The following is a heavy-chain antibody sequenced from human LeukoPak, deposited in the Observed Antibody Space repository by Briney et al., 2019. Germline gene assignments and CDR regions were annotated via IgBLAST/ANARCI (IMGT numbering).Heavy chain of an antibody. CDR3: ARDDYGDYTAWGY. CDR1: GFTFSSYS. D-gene: IGHD4-17*01. J-gene: IGHJ4*02. CDR2: ISSSSSYI. Sequence: GGSLRLSCAASGFTFSSYSMNWVRQAPGKGLEWVSSISSSSSYIYYADSVKGRFTISRDNAKNSLYLQMNSLRAEDTAVYYCARDDYGDYTAWGYWGQGTLVTVSS. V-gene: IGHV3-21*01.